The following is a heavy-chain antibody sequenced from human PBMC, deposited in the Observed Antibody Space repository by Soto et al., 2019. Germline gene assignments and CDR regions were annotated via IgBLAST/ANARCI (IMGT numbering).Heavy chain of an antibody. CDR2: IYYSGST. Sequence: QLQLQESGPGLVKPSETLSLTCTVSGGSISSSSYFWGWIRQPPGKGLEWIGSIYYSGSTYYNPSLKSRVTISVDKSKNQFYLKLSSVTAEDTAVYYCARHDWNGVDYWGQGPLVTVSS. CDR1: GGSISSSSYF. CDR3: ARHDWNGVDY. D-gene: IGHD1-1*01. V-gene: IGHV4-39*01. J-gene: IGHJ4*02.